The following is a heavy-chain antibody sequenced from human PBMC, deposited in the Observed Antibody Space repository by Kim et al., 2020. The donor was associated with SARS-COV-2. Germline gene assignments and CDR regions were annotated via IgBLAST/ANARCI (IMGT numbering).Heavy chain of an antibody. V-gene: IGHV3-30*07. CDR3: ASNRYYYGSGSYHFDY. J-gene: IGHJ4*02. D-gene: IGHD3-10*01. Sequence: SGKGRFTISRDNSKNTRYLQMNSLRAEDTAVYYCASNRYYYGSGSYHFDYWGQGTLVTVSS.